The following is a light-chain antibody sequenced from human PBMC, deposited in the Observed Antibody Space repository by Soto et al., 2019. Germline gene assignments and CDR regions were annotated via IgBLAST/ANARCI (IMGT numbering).Light chain of an antibody. V-gene: IGKV3-15*01. CDR3: PQYNKWLTWT. J-gene: IGKJ1*01. CDR2: GAS. CDR1: QSVSSN. Sequence: EIVMTQSPATLSVSPGERATLSCRASQSVSSNFAWYQQKPGQAPRLLIYGASTRATGIPARFSGSGSGTEFTLTISSLQSEDFAVYYCPQYNKWLTWTFGQGTKVEIK.